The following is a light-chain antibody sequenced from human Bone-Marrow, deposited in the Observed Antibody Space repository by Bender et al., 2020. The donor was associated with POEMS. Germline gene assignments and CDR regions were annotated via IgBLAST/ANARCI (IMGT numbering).Light chain of an antibody. CDR2: DVT. Sequence: QSALTQPASVSGSPGQSITISCTGTSSDVGGYDYVSWYQQHPGKAPKLVIYDVTNRPSWVSYRFSGSKSGNTASLTISGLQAEDEAYYYCSSYASSTTSFGTGTKVTVV. J-gene: IGLJ1*01. CDR3: SSYASSTTS. V-gene: IGLV2-14*01. CDR1: SSDVGGYDY.